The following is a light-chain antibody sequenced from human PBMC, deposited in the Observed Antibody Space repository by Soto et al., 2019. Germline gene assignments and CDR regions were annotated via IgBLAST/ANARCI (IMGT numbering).Light chain of an antibody. J-gene: IGKJ5*01. CDR1: QSVNSNY. V-gene: IGKV3-20*01. CDR3: QQYGSSST. CDR2: GAS. Sequence: DIVLTQSPDSLAVSLGERATLSCRASQSVNSNYLAWYQQHPGQAPRLLIYGASNRATGIPDRFSGSGSGTDFTLTISRLEPEDFAVYYCQQYGSSSTFGQGTRLEIK.